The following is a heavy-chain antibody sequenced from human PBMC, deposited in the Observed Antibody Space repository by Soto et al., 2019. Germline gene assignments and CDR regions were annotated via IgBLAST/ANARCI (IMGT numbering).Heavy chain of an antibody. CDR3: AKSGPAATMIWYFDY. Sequence: EVQLLESGGDLIQPGGSLRLSCAASGFTFNTYAMSWVRQAPGKGLEWVSTIRGSGGSTYYADSVKGRFTISRDSSRNTLYLQMNSLRAEDTAVYYCAKSGPAATMIWYFDYWGQGTLVTVSS. CDR2: IRGSGGST. D-gene: IGHD3-22*01. V-gene: IGHV3-23*01. CDR1: GFTFNTYA. J-gene: IGHJ4*02.